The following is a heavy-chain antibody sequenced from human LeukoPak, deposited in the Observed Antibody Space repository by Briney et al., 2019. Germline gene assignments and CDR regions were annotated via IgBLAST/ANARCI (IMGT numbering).Heavy chain of an antibody. CDR2: IYTSGST. Sequence: SETLSLTCTVSGGSISSYYWSWIRQPAGKGLEWIGRIYTSGSTNYNPPLKSRVTMSVDTSKNQFSLKLSSVTAADTAVYYCARGTGLYNYYYYMDVWGKGTTVTVSS. V-gene: IGHV4-4*07. J-gene: IGHJ6*03. CDR3: ARGTGLYNYYYYMDV. CDR1: GGSISSYY. D-gene: IGHD1-14*01.